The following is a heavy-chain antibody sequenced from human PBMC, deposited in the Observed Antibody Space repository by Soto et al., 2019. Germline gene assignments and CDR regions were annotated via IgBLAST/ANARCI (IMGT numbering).Heavy chain of an antibody. Sequence: SETLSLTCTVSGGSISSYYWSWIRQPPGKGLEWIGYIYYSGSTNYNPSLKSRVTISVDTSKNQFSLKLSSVTAADTAVYYCARGLAAAGYYYYGMDAWGQGTTVTVSS. CDR3: ARGLAAAGYYYYGMDA. J-gene: IGHJ6*02. V-gene: IGHV4-59*01. D-gene: IGHD6-13*01. CDR1: GGSISSYY. CDR2: IYYSGST.